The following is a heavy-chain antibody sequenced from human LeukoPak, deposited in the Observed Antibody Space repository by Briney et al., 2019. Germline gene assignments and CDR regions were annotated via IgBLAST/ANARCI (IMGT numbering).Heavy chain of an antibody. J-gene: IGHJ4*02. D-gene: IGHD2-15*01. CDR2: IKQDGSEK. V-gene: IGHV3-7*05. Sequence: GGSLRLSCVGSEFIFSTYWMSWVRQAPGKGLEWLANIKQDGSEKYYVDSVKGRFTISRDNAKNSLYLQINSLRADDTAIYYCATEYKGYWGQGTLVTVSS. CDR1: EFIFSTYW. CDR3: ATEYKGY.